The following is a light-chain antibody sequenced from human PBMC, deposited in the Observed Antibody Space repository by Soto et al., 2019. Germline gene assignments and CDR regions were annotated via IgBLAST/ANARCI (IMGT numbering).Light chain of an antibody. CDR2: DAS. V-gene: IGKV3-20*01. CDR3: QPYGNSPRT. Sequence: EIVLTQSPSTLSLSPGERATLSCRASQSVSSSYLAWYQQKPGQAPRLLIHDASSRATGIPDRFSGSGSGTDFTLTISRLEPEDFAVYYCQPYGNSPRTFGQGTKLEIK. CDR1: QSVSSSY. J-gene: IGKJ2*01.